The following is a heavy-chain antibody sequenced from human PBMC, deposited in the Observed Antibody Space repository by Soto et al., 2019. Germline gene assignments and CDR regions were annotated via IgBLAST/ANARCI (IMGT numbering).Heavy chain of an antibody. V-gene: IGHV3-23*01. Sequence: GSLLLTCTASGFTFSNYAMSWVRQAPGKGLEWVSSLGGSGGSTFYADSVKGRFTISGDNSKNTLYLQMNSLRDEDTAVYYCAKVRSSSGYYDYWGQGTLVTVYS. D-gene: IGHD3-22*01. CDR2: LGGSGGST. CDR1: GFTFSNYA. CDR3: AKVRSSSGYYDY. J-gene: IGHJ4*02.